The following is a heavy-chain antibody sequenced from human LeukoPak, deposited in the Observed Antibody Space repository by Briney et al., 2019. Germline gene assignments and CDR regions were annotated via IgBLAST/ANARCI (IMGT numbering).Heavy chain of an antibody. V-gene: IGHV3-20*04. Sequence: GGSLRLSCAASGFTFDDYGMSWVRQAPGKGLGWVSGINWNGGSTGYADSVKGRFTISRDNAKNSLYLQMNSLRAEDTALYYCARDRETWIQLWSEFDYWGQGTLVTVSS. J-gene: IGHJ4*02. CDR2: INWNGGST. D-gene: IGHD5-18*01. CDR3: ARDRETWIQLWSEFDY. CDR1: GFTFDDYG.